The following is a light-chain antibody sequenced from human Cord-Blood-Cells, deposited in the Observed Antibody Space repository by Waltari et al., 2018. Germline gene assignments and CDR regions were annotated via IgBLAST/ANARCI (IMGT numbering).Light chain of an antibody. J-gene: IGKJ2*01. Sequence: DIVMTQSPDSLAVYLGERATINCKSSQSVLYSSNNKNYLAWSQQKPAQPPKLLIYWSSTRESGVPDRFSGSGSGTDFTLTISSLQAEDVAVYYCQQYYSTPYTCGQGTKLEIK. CDR2: WSS. CDR3: QQYYSTPYT. V-gene: IGKV4-1*01. CDR1: QSVLYSSNNKNY.